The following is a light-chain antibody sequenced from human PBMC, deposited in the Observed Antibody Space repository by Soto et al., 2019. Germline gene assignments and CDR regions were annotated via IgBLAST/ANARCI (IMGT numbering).Light chain of an antibody. CDR1: QSVSLS. V-gene: IGKV3-15*01. J-gene: IGKJ1*01. Sequence: EIVLTQSPATLSVSLGDSATLSCRASQSVSLSLAWYQMRAGQPPRLLIYGASTRATDIPARFSGSGSGTDFTLTISSLQSEDVAVSFCQQYHIWPSWTFGQGTKVELK. CDR2: GAS. CDR3: QQYHIWPSWT.